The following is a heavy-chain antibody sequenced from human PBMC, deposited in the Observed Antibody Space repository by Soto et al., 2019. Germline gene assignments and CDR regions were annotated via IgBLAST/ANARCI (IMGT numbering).Heavy chain of an antibody. CDR2: INAGNGNT. D-gene: IGHD3-16*02. CDR3: ATQIGLSQYYYYYYGMDV. CDR1: GYTFTSYA. Sequence: GASVKVSCKASGYTFTSYAMHWVRQAPGQRLEWMGWINAGNGNTKYSQKFQGRVTITRDTSASTAYMELSSLRSEDTAVYYCATQIGLSQYYYYYYGMDVWGQGTTVTVSS. J-gene: IGHJ6*02. V-gene: IGHV1-3*01.